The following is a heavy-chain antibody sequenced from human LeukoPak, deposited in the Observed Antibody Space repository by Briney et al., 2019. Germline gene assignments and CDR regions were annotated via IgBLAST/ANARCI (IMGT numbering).Heavy chain of an antibody. D-gene: IGHD3-3*01. CDR1: GGLLCSCTYF. CDR3: ASSITVFGVVPGTIYFDY. Sequence: PSDTLSLTCTVSGGLLCSCTYFWAWVRQPPGKVLDWFGSLWYNGGTYYIRSLKSRVPLCVYTSKTEFSLDLSSVTAADTVLYYCASSITVFGVVPGTIYFDYWGQGILATVSS. V-gene: IGHV4-39*01. CDR2: LWYNGGT. J-gene: IGHJ4*02.